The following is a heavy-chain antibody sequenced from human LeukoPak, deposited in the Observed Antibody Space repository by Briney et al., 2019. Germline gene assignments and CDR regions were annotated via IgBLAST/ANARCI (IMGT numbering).Heavy chain of an antibody. J-gene: IGHJ4*02. D-gene: IGHD4-11*01. CDR3: ARSELNDYSRY. CDR1: GGSISYYY. V-gene: IGHV4-59*05. CDR2: INYSGST. Sequence: SETLSLTCTVSGGSISYYYWSWIRQSPGKGLEWLGSINYSGSTYDNRTLKSRVTLSIDTSKNQFSLNVGAVTAADTAVYYCARSELNDYSRYWGQGILVIVSS.